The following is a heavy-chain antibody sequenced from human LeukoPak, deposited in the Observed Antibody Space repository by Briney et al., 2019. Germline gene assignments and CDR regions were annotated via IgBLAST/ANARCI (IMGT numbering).Heavy chain of an antibody. D-gene: IGHD1-14*01. CDR1: GGTFSSYA. V-gene: IGHV1-69*06. J-gene: IGHJ4*02. CDR3: AGSYNTYYAQDY. CDR2: IIPISGTA. Sequence: SVKVSCKASGGTFSSYAISWVRQAPGQGPEWIGGIIPISGTAKYAKKLQGRVTISADMSTGTAYMELSSLSSEDTAVYYCAGSYNTYYAQDYWGQGALVTVSS.